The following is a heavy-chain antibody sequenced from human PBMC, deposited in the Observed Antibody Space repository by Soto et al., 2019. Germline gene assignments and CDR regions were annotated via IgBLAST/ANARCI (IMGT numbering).Heavy chain of an antibody. V-gene: IGHV1-18*01. CDR1: GYTFTSYG. J-gene: IGHJ3*02. CDR3: ARGLDIVLMVYAKNSDAFDI. D-gene: IGHD2-8*01. CDR2: ISAYNGNT. Sequence: ASVKVSCKASGYTFTSYGISWVRQAPGQGLEWMGWISAYNGNTNYAQKLQGRVTMTTDTSTSTAYMELRSLRSDDTAVYYCARGLDIVLMVYAKNSDAFDIWGQGTMVTVS.